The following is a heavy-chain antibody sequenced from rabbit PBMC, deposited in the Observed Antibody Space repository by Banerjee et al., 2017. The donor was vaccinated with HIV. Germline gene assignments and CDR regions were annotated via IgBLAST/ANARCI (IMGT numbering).Heavy chain of an antibody. Sequence: QSLEESGGDLVKPGASLTLSCKASGFTLSSYWMCWVRQAPGKGLEWIGCIYGGSSGTTYYASWAKGRFTISKTSSTTVTLQMTSLTAADTATYFCARRSGGYDLWGPGTLVTVS. CDR2: IYGGSSGTT. D-gene: IGHD1-1*01. J-gene: IGHJ6*01. V-gene: IGHV1S40*01. CDR3: ARRSGGYDL. CDR1: GFTLSSYW.